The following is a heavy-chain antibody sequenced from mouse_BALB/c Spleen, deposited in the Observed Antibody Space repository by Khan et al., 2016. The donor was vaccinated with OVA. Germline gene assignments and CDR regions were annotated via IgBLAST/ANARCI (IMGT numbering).Heavy chain of an antibody. CDR3: ARSNDYGSSLYAMYY. J-gene: IGHJ4*01. Sequence: DLARPGASVKVSCKASGYTFTSYWINWMKQRPGQGLECIGRIALGSGSNYYNEMFKGTATMTVDTSSSTASIQPSSLSSEDAADDFCARSNDYGSSLYAMYYWRPVASGTVAS. D-gene: IGHD1-1*01. CDR1: GYTFTSYW. CDR2: IALGSGSN. V-gene: IGHV1S41*01.